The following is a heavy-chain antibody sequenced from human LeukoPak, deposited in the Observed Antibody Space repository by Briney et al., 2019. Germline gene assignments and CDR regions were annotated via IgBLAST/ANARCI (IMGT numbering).Heavy chain of an antibody. CDR1: GGSFSGYY. V-gene: IGHV4-31*11. CDR3: ARDSGHYDSSGYFCLDY. Sequence: SETLSLTCAVYGGSFSGYYWSWIRQHPGKGLEWIGYIYYSGSTYYNPSLKSRVTISVDTSKNQFSLKLSSVTAADTAVYYCARDSGHYDSSGYFCLDYWGQGTLVTVSS. J-gene: IGHJ4*02. D-gene: IGHD3-22*01. CDR2: IYYSGST.